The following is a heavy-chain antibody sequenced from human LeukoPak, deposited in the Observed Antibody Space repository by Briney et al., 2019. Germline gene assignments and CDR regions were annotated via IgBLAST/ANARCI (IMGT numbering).Heavy chain of an antibody. J-gene: IGHJ5*02. CDR1: GYTFTSYA. Sequence: ASVKVSCKASGYTFTSYAMHWVRQAPGQRLEWMGWINAGNGNTKYSQKFQGRVTITRDTSASTAYMELSSLRSEDTAVYYCAANWNDAGNWFDPWGQGTLVTVSS. CDR2: INAGNGNT. V-gene: IGHV1-3*01. D-gene: IGHD1-1*01. CDR3: AANWNDAGNWFDP.